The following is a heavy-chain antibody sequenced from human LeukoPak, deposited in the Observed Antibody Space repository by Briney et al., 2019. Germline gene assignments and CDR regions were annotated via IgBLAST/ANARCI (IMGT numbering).Heavy chain of an antibody. Sequence: SVKVSCKASGGTFSSYAISWVRQAPGQGLEWMGGIIPIFGTANYAQKFQGRVTITTDESTSTAYMELSSLRSEDTAVCYCAWGVVRGVIITFDYWGQGTLVTVSS. CDR2: IIPIFGTA. D-gene: IGHD3-10*01. CDR1: GGTFSSYA. CDR3: AWGVVRGVIITFDY. V-gene: IGHV1-69*05. J-gene: IGHJ4*02.